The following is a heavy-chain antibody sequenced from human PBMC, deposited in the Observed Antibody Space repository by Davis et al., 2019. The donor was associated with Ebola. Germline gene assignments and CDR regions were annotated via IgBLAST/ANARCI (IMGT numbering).Heavy chain of an antibody. CDR3: ARDPLSREYTNARHWFDS. Sequence: PGGSLRLSCAASGFSFSSYAMHRVRQAPGKGLAWVAVISYDGYNKYYADSVRGRFTISRDNSKNTLYLQMNTLRAEDTAVYYCARDPLSREYTNARHWFDSWGQGTLVTVSS. CDR2: ISYDGYNK. J-gene: IGHJ5*01. V-gene: IGHV3-30-3*01. D-gene: IGHD1-1*01. CDR1: GFSFSSYA.